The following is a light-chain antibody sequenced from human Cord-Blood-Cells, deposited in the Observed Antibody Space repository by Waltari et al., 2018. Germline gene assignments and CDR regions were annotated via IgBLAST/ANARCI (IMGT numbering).Light chain of an antibody. CDR2: DVS. V-gene: IGLV2-14*01. CDR3: SSYTSSSTRV. J-gene: IGLJ3*02. Sequence: QSALTQPASVSGSPGQSITISCTGTSSDVGGYNYVSWSQQHPGKAPKLMIYDVSNRPSGVSNRCSGSKSGNTASLTISGLQAEDEADYYCSSYTSSSTRVFGGGTKLTVL. CDR1: SSDVGGYNY.